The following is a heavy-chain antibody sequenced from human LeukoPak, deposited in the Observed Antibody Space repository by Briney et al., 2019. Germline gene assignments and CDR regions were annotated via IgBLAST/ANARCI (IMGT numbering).Heavy chain of an antibody. J-gene: IGHJ4*02. Sequence: PSETLSLTCTVSGGSISSYYWSWIRQPPGNGLEWFGYIYYSGSTNYNPSLKRRVTISVDTSKNQFSLKLSSVTAADTAVYYCARDRRKLGLDYWGQGTLVTASS. D-gene: IGHD1-26*01. CDR1: GGSISSYY. V-gene: IGHV4-59*01. CDR2: IYYSGST. CDR3: ARDRRKLGLDY.